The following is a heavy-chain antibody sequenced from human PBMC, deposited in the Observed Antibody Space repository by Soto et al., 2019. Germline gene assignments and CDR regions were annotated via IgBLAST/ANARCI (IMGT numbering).Heavy chain of an antibody. J-gene: IGHJ1*01. CDR3: AKDIWPGAVVVDEYFQH. CDR2: ISYDGSNK. Sequence: GGSLRLSCAASGFTFSSYAMHWVRQAPGKGLEWVAVISYDGSNKYYADSVKGRFTISRGNSKNTLYLQMNSLRAEDTAVYYCAKDIWPGAVVVDEYFQHWGQGTLVTVSS. CDR1: GFTFSSYA. V-gene: IGHV3-30-3*01. D-gene: IGHD3-9*01.